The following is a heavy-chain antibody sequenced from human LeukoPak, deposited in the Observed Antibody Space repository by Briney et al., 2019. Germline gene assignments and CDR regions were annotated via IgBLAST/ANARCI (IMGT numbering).Heavy chain of an antibody. J-gene: IGHJ4*02. CDR2: IYYSGST. V-gene: IGHV4-59*08. Sequence: SETLSLTCTVSGGSISNYYWTWIRQPPGRGLEWIGHIYYSGSTYYNPSLKSRVTISVDTSKNQFPLKLRSVTAADTAVYFCARQAWLLDYWGQGALVTVSS. D-gene: IGHD5-12*01. CDR1: GGSISNYY. CDR3: ARQAWLLDY.